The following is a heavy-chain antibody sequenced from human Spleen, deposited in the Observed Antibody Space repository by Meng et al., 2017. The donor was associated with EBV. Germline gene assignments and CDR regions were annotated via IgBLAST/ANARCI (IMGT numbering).Heavy chain of an antibody. CDR3: ARDVGYYFDF. Sequence: QLPLQGSGPGLVKPSETLSLTCTVSGGSISSSTYYWGWIRQPPGKGLEWIGSIYYSGSTDYTPSLKTRVTISLDTSKNQFSLKLTSVTAADTAVFYCARDVGYYFDFWGQGTLVTVSS. CDR1: GGSISSSTYY. J-gene: IGHJ4*02. D-gene: IGHD2-15*01. V-gene: IGHV4-39*07. CDR2: IYYSGST.